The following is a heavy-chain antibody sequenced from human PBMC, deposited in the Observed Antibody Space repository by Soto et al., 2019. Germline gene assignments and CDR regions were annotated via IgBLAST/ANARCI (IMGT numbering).Heavy chain of an antibody. D-gene: IGHD3-3*01. V-gene: IGHV3-23*01. Sequence: EVQLLESGGGLVQPGGSLRLSCAASGLTVSDYGMGLVRQAPGKGLEWVSSMSGSGGDTYYADYVKGRFTISRDNSKHTLYLQMNSLRGDDTAVYYCAKHEGDKSGYLPVKVYAWGQGTLVTVSS. CDR1: GLTVSDYG. CDR2: MSGSGGDT. CDR3: AKHEGDKSGYLPVKVYA. J-gene: IGHJ5*02.